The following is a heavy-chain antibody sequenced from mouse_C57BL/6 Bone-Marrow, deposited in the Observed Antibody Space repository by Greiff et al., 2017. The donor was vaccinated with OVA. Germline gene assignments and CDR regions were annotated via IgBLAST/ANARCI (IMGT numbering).Heavy chain of an antibody. J-gene: IGHJ1*03. CDR1: GYTFTDYY. V-gene: IGHV1-19*01. D-gene: IGHD2-5*01. Sequence: EVQLQESGPVLVKPGASVKMSCKASGYTFTDYYMNWVKQSHGKSLGWIGVINPYNGGTSYNQKFKGKATLTVDKSSSTAYMELNSLTSEDSAVYYCARDSNYWYFDVWGTGTTVTVS. CDR2: INPYNGGT. CDR3: ARDSNYWYFDV.